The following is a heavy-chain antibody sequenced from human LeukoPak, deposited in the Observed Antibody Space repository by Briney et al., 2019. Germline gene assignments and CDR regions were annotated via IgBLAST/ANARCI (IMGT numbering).Heavy chain of an antibody. CDR2: IWYDGSNK. CDR3: ARRIAAAKHFDY. V-gene: IGHV3-33*01. Sequence: GGSLRLSCAASGFTFSSYGMHWVRQAPGKGLEWVAVIWYDGSNKYYADSVKGRFTISRDNSKNTLYLQMNSLRAEETAVYYCARRIAAAKHFDYWGQGTLVTVSS. J-gene: IGHJ4*02. D-gene: IGHD6-13*01. CDR1: GFTFSSYG.